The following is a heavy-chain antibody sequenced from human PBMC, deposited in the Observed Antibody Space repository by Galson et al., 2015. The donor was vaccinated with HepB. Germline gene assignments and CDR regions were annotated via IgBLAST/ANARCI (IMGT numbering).Heavy chain of an antibody. CDR1: GFTFTSSA. CDR2: IVVGSGNT. J-gene: IGHJ6*03. D-gene: IGHD6-6*01. V-gene: IGHV1-58*01. CDR3: AADNQARHSYYYYYMDV. Sequence: SVKVSCKASGFTFTSSAVQWVRQARGQRLEWIGWIVVGSGNTNYAQKFQERVTITRDMSTSTAYMELSSLRSEDTAVYYCAADNQARHSYYYYYMDVWGKGTTVTVSS.